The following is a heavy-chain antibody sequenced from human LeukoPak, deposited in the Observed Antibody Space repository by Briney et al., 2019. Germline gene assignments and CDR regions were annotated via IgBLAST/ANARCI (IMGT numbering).Heavy chain of an antibody. Sequence: GGSLRLSCAGSGFTFSIYAMHWVRQAPGKGLEWVAVISYDGSNKYYADSVKGRFTISRDNSKDTLYLQMNSLRAEDTAVYYCARGQYYYDTSGYYADYWGQGTLVTVSS. D-gene: IGHD3-22*01. CDR2: ISYDGSNK. CDR3: ARGQYYYDTSGYYADY. CDR1: GFTFSIYA. J-gene: IGHJ4*02. V-gene: IGHV3-30-3*01.